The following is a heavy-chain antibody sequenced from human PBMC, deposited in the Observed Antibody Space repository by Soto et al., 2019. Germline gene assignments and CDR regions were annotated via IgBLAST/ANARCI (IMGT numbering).Heavy chain of an antibody. D-gene: IGHD6-19*01. V-gene: IGHV4-4*07. CDR1: GASISSYF. Sequence: SETLSLTCTVSGASISSYFWTWIRQPAGKGLDWIGRISTSGTTNYKPSLKSRVTMSVDTSKNHFSLNLSSVTAADAAVYYCAREAGPHTWFDSWGQGTLVIVS. J-gene: IGHJ5*01. CDR2: ISTSGTT. CDR3: AREAGPHTWFDS.